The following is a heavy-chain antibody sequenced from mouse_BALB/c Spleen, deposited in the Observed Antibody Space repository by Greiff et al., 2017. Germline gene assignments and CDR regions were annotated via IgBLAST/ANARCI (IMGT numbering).Heavy chain of an antibody. V-gene: IGHV5-6-4*01. Sequence: DVMLVESGGGLVQPGGSLKLSCAASGFTFSSYTMSWVRQTPEKRLEWVAYISNGGSYTYYPDSVKGRFTISRDNAKNTLYLQMSSLKSEDTAMYYCTRDGALDYWGQGTTLTVSS. CDR1: GFTFSSYT. CDR3: TRDGALDY. CDR2: ISNGGSYT. J-gene: IGHJ2*01.